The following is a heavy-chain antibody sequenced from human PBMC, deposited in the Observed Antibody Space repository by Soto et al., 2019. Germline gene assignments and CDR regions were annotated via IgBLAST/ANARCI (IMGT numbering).Heavy chain of an antibody. D-gene: IGHD6-13*01. Sequence: SETLSLTCTVSGGSISSSSYYWGWIRQPPGKGLEWIGSIYYSGGTYYNPSLKSRVTISVNPSKNQFPLKLSSWTAADTSVYYCARDGGGVAAAGRAFDIWGQGTMVTVSS. V-gene: IGHV4-39*06. J-gene: IGHJ3*02. CDR1: GGSISSSSYY. CDR2: IYYSGGT. CDR3: ARDGGGVAAAGRAFDI.